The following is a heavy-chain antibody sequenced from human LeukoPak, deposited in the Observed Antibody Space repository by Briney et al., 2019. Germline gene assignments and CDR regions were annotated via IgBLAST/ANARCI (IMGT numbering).Heavy chain of an antibody. D-gene: IGHD6-19*01. V-gene: IGHV2-5*02. Sequence: SGPTLVKPTQTLTLTCTFSGFSLSTSGMGVGWIRQPPGKALEWLALIYWDDDKLYSPSLKSRLTITKDTSKNQVVLTMTNMDPVDTATYYCAHGQHSGWHFDYWGQGTLVTVSS. CDR3: AHGQHSGWHFDY. J-gene: IGHJ4*02. CDR1: GFSLSTSGMG. CDR2: IYWDDDK.